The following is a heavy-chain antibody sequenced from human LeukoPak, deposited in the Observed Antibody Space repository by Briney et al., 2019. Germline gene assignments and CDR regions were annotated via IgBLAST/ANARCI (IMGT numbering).Heavy chain of an antibody. CDR1: GASVSSGAYY. D-gene: IGHD6-19*01. CDR3: ARFPPGIAVAGHNDY. V-gene: IGHV4-61*08. CDR2: MYYRGST. Sequence: PSETLSLTCTVSGASVSSGAYYWSWVRQPPGTGLEWFGYMYYRGSTNYDPSLKSRVIISVDASKNQFSLKLSSVTSADTAVYYCARFPPGIAVAGHNDYWGQGTLVTVSS. J-gene: IGHJ4*02.